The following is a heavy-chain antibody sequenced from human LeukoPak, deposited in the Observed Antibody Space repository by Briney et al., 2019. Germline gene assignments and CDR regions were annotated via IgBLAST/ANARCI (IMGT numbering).Heavy chain of an antibody. Sequence: SVKVSCKASGGTFSSYAISWVRQAPGQGLEWMGRIIPILGIANYAQKFQGRVTITADKSTSTAYMELSSLRSEDTAVYYCAEDIYYDILTGPPNFDYWGQGTLVTVSS. CDR1: GGTFSSYA. J-gene: IGHJ4*02. CDR2: IIPILGIA. D-gene: IGHD3-9*01. V-gene: IGHV1-69*04. CDR3: AEDIYYDILTGPPNFDY.